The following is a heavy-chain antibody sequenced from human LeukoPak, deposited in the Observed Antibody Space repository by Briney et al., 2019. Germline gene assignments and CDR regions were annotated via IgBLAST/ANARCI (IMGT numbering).Heavy chain of an antibody. CDR2: IYYSGST. CDR3: ARERGVGATYFDY. Sequence: SETLSLTCTVSGGSISSSSYYWGGIRQPPGKGLEWIGSIYYSGSTYYNPSLKSRVTISVDTSKNQFSLKLSSVTAADTAVYYCARERGVGATYFDYWGQGTLVTVSS. J-gene: IGHJ4*02. D-gene: IGHD1-26*01. V-gene: IGHV4-39*07. CDR1: GGSISSSSYY.